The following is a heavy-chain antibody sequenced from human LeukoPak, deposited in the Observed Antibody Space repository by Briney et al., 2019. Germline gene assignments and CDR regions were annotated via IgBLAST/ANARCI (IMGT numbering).Heavy chain of an antibody. V-gene: IGHV1-8*01. CDR2: MNPNRGNT. CDR1: DYTLTSYD. J-gene: IGHJ4*02. D-gene: IGHD2-15*01. Sequence: ASVKVSCKASDYTLTSYDINWVRQATGQGLEWMEWMNPNRGNTGYAQKFQGRVTMTRNTSISTAYMELSSLRSEDTAVYYCARGHGYCSGGSCYSIYYFDYWGQGTLVTVSS. CDR3: ARGHGYCSGGSCYSIYYFDY.